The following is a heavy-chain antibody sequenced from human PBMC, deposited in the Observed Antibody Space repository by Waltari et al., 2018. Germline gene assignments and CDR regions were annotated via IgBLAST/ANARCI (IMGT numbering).Heavy chain of an antibody. J-gene: IGHJ4*02. CDR1: GGSISSSSYY. CDR2: IYYRGST. Sequence: QLQLQESGPGLVKPSETLSLTCTVSGGSISSSSYYWGWIRQPPGKGLGWIGSIYYRGSTYYNPALKSRVTISVDTAKNQFSRKLSSVTAADTAVYYWVCIAATGGYWGQGTLVTVSS. V-gene: IGHV4-39*01. CDR3: VCIAATGGY. D-gene: IGHD6-13*01.